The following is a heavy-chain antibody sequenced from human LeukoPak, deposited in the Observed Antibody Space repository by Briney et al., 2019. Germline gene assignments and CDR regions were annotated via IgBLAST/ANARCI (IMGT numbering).Heavy chain of an antibody. Sequence: SETLSLTCTVSGGSISSGSYYWSWIRQPAGKGLEWIGRIYTSGSTNYNPSLKSRVTISVDTSKNQFSLKLSSVTAADTAVYYCARSVVVPAAMGGHYFDYWGQGTLVTVSS. CDR3: ARSVVVPAAMGGHYFDY. V-gene: IGHV4-61*02. CDR1: GGSISSGSYY. CDR2: IYTSGST. J-gene: IGHJ4*02. D-gene: IGHD2-2*01.